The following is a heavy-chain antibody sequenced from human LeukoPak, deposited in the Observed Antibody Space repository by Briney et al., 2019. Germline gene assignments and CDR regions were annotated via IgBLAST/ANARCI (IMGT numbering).Heavy chain of an antibody. V-gene: IGHV1-18*01. CDR2: ISAYNGNT. J-gene: IGHJ5*02. Sequence: ASVKVSCKASGYTFTSYGISWVRQAPGQGLEWMGWISAYNGNTNYAQKLQGRVTMTTDTSTSTAYMELRSLRSDDTAVYYCARFYYYGSGSYDLGWFDPWGQGTLVTVSS. D-gene: IGHD3-10*01. CDR3: ARFYYYGSGSYDLGWFDP. CDR1: GYTFTSYG.